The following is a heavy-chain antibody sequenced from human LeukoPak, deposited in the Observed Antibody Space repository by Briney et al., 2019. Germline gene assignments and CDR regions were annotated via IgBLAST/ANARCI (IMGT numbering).Heavy chain of an antibody. Sequence: GGSLRLSCAASGFTFSSYGMHWVRQAPGKGLEWVAVISYDGSNKYYADSVKGRFTISRDNSKNTLYLQMNSLRAEDTAVYYCAKAQRYSSSSSRYYYYGMDVWGQGTTVTVSS. CDR2: ISYDGSNK. J-gene: IGHJ6*02. V-gene: IGHV3-30*18. CDR1: GFTFSSYG. D-gene: IGHD6-6*01. CDR3: AKAQRYSSSSSRYYYYGMDV.